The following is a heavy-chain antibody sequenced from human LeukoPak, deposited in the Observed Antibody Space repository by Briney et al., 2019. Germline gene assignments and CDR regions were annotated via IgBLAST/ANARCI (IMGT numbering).Heavy chain of an antibody. Sequence: SETLSLTCTVSGGSISSYYWSWIRQPAEKGLEWIGRIYTSGSTNYNPSLKSRVTMSVDTSKNQFSLKLSSMTAADTAVYYCARDEITIFGVVKGFDYWGQGTLVTVSS. D-gene: IGHD3-3*01. V-gene: IGHV4-4*07. CDR1: GGSISSYY. CDR2: IYTSGST. J-gene: IGHJ4*02. CDR3: ARDEITIFGVVKGFDY.